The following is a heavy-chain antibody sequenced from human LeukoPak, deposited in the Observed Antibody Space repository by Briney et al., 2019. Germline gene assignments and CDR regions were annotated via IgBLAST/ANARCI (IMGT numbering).Heavy chain of an antibody. CDR1: GGSISSSSYY. D-gene: IGHD6-19*01. V-gene: IGHV4-61*01. CDR3: ARERAVAGKEFDY. CDR2: IYYSGST. Sequence: SETLSLTCTVSGGSISSSSYYWGWIRQPPGKGLEWIGYIYYSGSTNYNPSLKSRVTISVDTSKNQFSLKLSSVTAADTAVYYCARERAVAGKEFDYWGQGTLVTVSS. J-gene: IGHJ4*02.